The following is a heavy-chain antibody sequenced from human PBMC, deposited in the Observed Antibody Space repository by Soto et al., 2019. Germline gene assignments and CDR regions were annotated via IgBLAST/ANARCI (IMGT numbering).Heavy chain of an antibody. J-gene: IGHJ6*03. V-gene: IGHV5-51*01. Sequence: GESLKISCKGSGYSFTSYWIGWVRQMPGKGLEWMGIIYPGDSDTRYSPSFQGQVTISADKSISTAYLQWSSPKASDTAMYYCARGQGGYSYGYPTDYMDVWGKGTTVTVSS. CDR3: ARGQGGYSYGYPTDYMDV. D-gene: IGHD5-18*01. CDR1: GYSFTSYW. CDR2: IYPGDSDT.